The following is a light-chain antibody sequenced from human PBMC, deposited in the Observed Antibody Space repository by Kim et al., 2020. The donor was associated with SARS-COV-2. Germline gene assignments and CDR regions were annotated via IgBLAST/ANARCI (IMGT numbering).Light chain of an antibody. CDR1: SLRSYY. J-gene: IGLJ2*01. CDR2: GKN. CDR3: NSRDSNDNVV. Sequence: VALGQTDTITFQGDSLRSYYATWYQQKPGQAPILVIYGKNNRPSGIPDRFSGSSSGNTASLTITGTQAGDEADYYCNSRDSNDNVVFGGGTQLTVL. V-gene: IGLV3-19*01.